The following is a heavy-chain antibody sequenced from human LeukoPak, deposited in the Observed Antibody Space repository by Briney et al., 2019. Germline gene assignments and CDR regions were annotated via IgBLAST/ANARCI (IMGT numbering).Heavy chain of an antibody. V-gene: IGHV4-38-2*01. J-gene: IGHJ5*02. D-gene: IGHD3-3*01. CDR2: IYHSGST. CDR1: GYSISSGYY. CDR3: AIRYYDFWSGYSLGPFDP. Sequence: SETLSLTCAVFGYSISSGYYWGRIRQPPGKGLEWIGSIYHSGSTYYNPSLKSRVTISVDTSKNQFSLKLSSVTAADTAVYYCAIRYYDFWSGYSLGPFDPWGQGTLVTVSS.